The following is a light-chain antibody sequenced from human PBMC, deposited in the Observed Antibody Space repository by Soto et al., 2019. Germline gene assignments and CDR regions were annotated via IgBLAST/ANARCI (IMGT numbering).Light chain of an antibody. CDR2: KAS. Sequence: DIQMAQSPSTLSASVGDRVTITCRASQSISSWLVWYQQKPGKAPKLLIYKASSFKSGVPSRFSGSGSGTEFTLTISSLQPDDFATYYCQQYNSSPTFGQGTKVEIK. CDR3: QQYNSSPT. J-gene: IGKJ1*01. CDR1: QSISSW. V-gene: IGKV1-5*03.